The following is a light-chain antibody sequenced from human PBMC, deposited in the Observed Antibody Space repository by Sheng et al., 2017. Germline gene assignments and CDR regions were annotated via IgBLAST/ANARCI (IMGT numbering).Light chain of an antibody. J-gene: IGKJ2*01. Sequence: IQLTQSPSSLSASVGDRVIITCRASQSISSFLNWYQQKPGKAPNLLIYVTSNLQSGVPSRFSGSGSGTDFTLTITDLQPEDFATYFCQQSYTTPYTFGQGTKLEI. CDR2: VTS. V-gene: IGKV1-39*01. CDR1: QSISSF. CDR3: QQSYTTPYT.